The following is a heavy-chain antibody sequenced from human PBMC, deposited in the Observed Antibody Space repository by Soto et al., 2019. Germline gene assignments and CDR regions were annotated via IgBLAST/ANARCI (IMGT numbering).Heavy chain of an antibody. Sequence: GESLKISCKGSGYSFTSYRISRVRQMPGKGLEWMGRIDPSDSYTNYSPSFQGHVTISADKSISTAYLQWSGLKASDTAMYYCARATMVRGVISDSHYYGMDVWGQGTTVTVSS. V-gene: IGHV5-10-1*01. CDR3: ARATMVRGVISDSHYYGMDV. J-gene: IGHJ6*02. CDR1: GYSFTSYR. CDR2: IDPSDSYT. D-gene: IGHD3-10*01.